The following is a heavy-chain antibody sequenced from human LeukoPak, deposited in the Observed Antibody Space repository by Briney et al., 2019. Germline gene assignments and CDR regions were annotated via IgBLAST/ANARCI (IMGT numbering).Heavy chain of an antibody. V-gene: IGHV3-53*01. CDR2: I. D-gene: IGHD2-21*01. Sequence: GGSLRLSCAASGFTVNSNYMSWVRQAPGKGLEWVSVIKGRFTISRGDAKNSLYLQMNSLRAEDTALYYCARDHTDPGLFFDYWGQGTLVTVSS. CDR1: GFTVNSNY. CDR3: ARDHTDPGLFFDY. J-gene: IGHJ4*02.